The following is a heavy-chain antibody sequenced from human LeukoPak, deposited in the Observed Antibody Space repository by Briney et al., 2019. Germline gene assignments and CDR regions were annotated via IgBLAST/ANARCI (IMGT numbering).Heavy chain of an antibody. Sequence: ASVKVSCKASGYTFTGYYMHWVRQVPGQGLEWMGWIKPNSGGTNYAQKFQGRVTMTRDTSISTAYMELNSLRSDDTAVYYCARDRDDIFDIWGQGTMVTVSS. CDR3: ARDRDDIFDI. J-gene: IGHJ3*02. CDR1: GYTFTGYY. D-gene: IGHD5-24*01. V-gene: IGHV1-2*02. CDR2: IKPNSGGT.